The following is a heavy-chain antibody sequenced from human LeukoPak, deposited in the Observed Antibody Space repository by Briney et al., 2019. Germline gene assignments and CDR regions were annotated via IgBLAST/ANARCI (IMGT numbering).Heavy chain of an antibody. CDR3: AREGARDDVVVVPAALDF. V-gene: IGHV4-4*07. D-gene: IGHD2-2*01. J-gene: IGHJ4*02. CDR2: IHTTGST. CDR1: NGSIGTYY. Sequence: SETLSLTCTVSNGSIGTYYWTWIRQSAGKGLEWIGRIHTTGSTNYNPSLTSRVTMSVDTSKNQFSLRLTSVTAADTAAYYCAREGARDDVVVVPAALDFWGQGTLVTVSS.